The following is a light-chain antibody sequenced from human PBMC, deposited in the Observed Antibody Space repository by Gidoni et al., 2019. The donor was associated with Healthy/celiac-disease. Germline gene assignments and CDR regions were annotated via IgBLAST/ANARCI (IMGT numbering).Light chain of an antibody. CDR2: DAS. J-gene: IGKJ4*01. CDR1: QSVSSY. Sequence: VFTQSPATLSSSPGERATLTCRASQSVSSYLAWYQQKPGQAPRLLIYDASNRATGIPARFSGSGSGTDFTLTISSLEPEDFAVYYCQQSSNRPRTFGGGTKVEIK. V-gene: IGKV3-11*01. CDR3: QQSSNRPRT.